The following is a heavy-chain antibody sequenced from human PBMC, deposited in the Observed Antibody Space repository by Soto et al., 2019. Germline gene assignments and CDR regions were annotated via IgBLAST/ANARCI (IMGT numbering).Heavy chain of an antibody. V-gene: IGHV4-34*01. CDR2: INHSGST. CDR3: ARGLRVPRWAPLAFGYYFDY. Sequence: PSETLSLTCAGYGGSFSGYYWSWIRQPPGKGLEWIGEINHSGSTNYNPSLKSRVTISVDTSKNQFSLKLSSVTAADTAVYYCARGLRVPRWAPLAFGYYFDYWGQGTLVTVSS. CDR1: GGSFSGYY. D-gene: IGHD3-10*01. J-gene: IGHJ4*02.